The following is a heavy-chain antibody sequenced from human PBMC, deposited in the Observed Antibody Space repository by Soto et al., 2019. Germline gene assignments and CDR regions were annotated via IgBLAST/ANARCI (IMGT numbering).Heavy chain of an antibody. Sequence: GESLKISCKVSGDSFTGFWIGWVRQMPGKGLEWLGSIYPRDSDTRYSPSFQGQVTISADKSLSTAYLQWNSLQASDTAIYYCARQHPLDSRVWYTWGQGTLVTV. V-gene: IGHV5-51*01. D-gene: IGHD6-19*01. CDR1: GDSFTGFW. CDR3: ARQHPLDSRVWYT. CDR2: IYPRDSDT. J-gene: IGHJ4*02.